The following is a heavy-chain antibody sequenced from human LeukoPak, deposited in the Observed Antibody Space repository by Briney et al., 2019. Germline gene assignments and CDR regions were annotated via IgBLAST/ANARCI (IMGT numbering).Heavy chain of an antibody. V-gene: IGHV4-59*01. CDR1: GGSISSYY. CDR3: ARGRGVNWFDP. CDR2: IYYSGST. Sequence: SETLSLTCTVSGGSISSYYWRWIRQPPGKGLEWIGYIYYSGSTNYNPSLKSRVTISVDTSKNQFSLKLSSVTAADTAVYYCARGRGVNWFDPWGQGTLVTVSS. J-gene: IGHJ5*02. D-gene: IGHD3-10*01.